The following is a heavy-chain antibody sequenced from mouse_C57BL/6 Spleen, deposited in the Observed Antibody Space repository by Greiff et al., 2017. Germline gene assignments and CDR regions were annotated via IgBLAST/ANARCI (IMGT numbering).Heavy chain of an antibody. CDR2: IDPSDSYT. V-gene: IGHV1-69*01. Sequence: VQLQQPGAELVMPGASVKLSCKASGYTFTSYWMHWVKQRPGQGLEWIGEIDPSDSYTNYNQKFKGKSTLTVDKSSSTAYLQLSSLTSEDSAVYYCARGGYDYILDYWGQGTTRTVSS. CDR1: GYTFTSYW. CDR3: ARGGYDYILDY. J-gene: IGHJ2*01. D-gene: IGHD2-4*01.